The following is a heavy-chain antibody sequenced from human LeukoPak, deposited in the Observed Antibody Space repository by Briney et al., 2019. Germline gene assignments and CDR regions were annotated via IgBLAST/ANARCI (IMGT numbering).Heavy chain of an antibody. Sequence: GGSLRLSCAASGFSFSSSAMHWVRQAPGKGLEWVAFIRYDGSDKYYADSVKGRFTISRDNSKNSLYLQMNSLRAEDTAVYYCARDIATDDFWGGYYPSSMDVWGKGTTVTVSS. V-gene: IGHV3-30*02. D-gene: IGHD3-3*01. CDR2: IRYDGSDK. CDR1: GFSFSSSA. CDR3: ARDIATDDFWGGYYPSSMDV. J-gene: IGHJ6*03.